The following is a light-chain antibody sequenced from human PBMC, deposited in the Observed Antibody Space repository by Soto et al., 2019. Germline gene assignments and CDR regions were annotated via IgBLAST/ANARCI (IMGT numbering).Light chain of an antibody. CDR3: QQRSNWPRT. CDR2: GAS. V-gene: IGKV3-15*01. Sequence: DIVMTQSPVPLSVSPGGRATLSCMASQSISDTLAWYQQKPGQAPRLLIHGASTRAPGFPARFSGSGSGTEFTLTINTLQPEDFAVYYCQQRSNWPRTLGQGTKVDIK. J-gene: IGKJ1*01. CDR1: QSISDT.